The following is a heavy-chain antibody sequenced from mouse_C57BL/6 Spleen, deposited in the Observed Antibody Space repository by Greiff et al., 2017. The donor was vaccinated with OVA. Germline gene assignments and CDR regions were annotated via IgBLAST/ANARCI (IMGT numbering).Heavy chain of an antibody. V-gene: IGHV1-26*01. CDR3: APYPFDY. Sequence: EVQLQQSGPELVKPGASVKISCKASGYTFTDYYMNWVKQSHGKSLEWIGDINPNNGGTSYNQKFKGKATLTVDKSSSTAYMELRSLTSEDSAVYYCAPYPFDYWGQGTTLTVSS. J-gene: IGHJ2*01. CDR2: INPNNGGT. CDR1: GYTFTDYY.